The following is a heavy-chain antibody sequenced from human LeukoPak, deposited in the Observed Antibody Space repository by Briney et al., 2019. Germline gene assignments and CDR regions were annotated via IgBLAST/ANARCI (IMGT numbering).Heavy chain of an antibody. CDR1: GDSISSRSYY. D-gene: IGHD4-17*01. Sequence: SETLSLTCTVSGDSISSRSYYWGWIRQPPGKGLEWIGSIYYSGSTYYNPSLKRRVTISVNTSKNQFSLKLSSVTAADTAVYYCAGGYGDYWFDPWGQGTLVTVSS. CDR2: IYYSGST. CDR3: AGGYGDYWFDP. J-gene: IGHJ5*02. V-gene: IGHV4-39*01.